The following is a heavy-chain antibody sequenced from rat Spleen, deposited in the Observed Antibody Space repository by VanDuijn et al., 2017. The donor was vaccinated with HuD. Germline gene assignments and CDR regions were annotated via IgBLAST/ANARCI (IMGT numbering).Heavy chain of an antibody. V-gene: IGHV2-63*01. J-gene: IGHJ4*01. CDR2: MRNNGDT. CDR3: TRDPDYYSAKGVMDA. Sequence: QVQLKESGPGLVQPSQTLSLTCTVSGFSLTSYNVHWVRQPPGKGLEWMGRMRNNGDTSYNSALKSRLSISRDTSKNQVFLKMNSLQTDDTGTYYCTRDPDYYSAKGVMDAWGQGASVTVSS. D-gene: IGHD1-1*01. CDR1: GFSLTSYN.